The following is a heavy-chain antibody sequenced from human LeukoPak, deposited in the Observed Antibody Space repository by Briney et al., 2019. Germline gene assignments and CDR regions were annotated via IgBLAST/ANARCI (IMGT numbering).Heavy chain of an antibody. D-gene: IGHD3-16*01. V-gene: IGHV1-2*02. CDR1: GYTFTGYY. Sequence: ASVKVSCKASGYTFTGYYMHWVRQAPGQGLEWMGWINPNSGGTNYAQKFQGRVTMTEDTSTDTAYMELSSLRSEDTAVYYCATVPRDYVWGFTDYWGQGTLVTVSS. J-gene: IGHJ4*02. CDR3: ATVPRDYVWGFTDY. CDR2: INPNSGGT.